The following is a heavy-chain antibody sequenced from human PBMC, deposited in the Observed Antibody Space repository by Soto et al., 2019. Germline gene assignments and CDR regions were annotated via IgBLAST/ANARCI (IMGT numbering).Heavy chain of an antibody. Sequence: GASVKVSCKVSGDTFSNYAINWVRQAPGQGLEWMGAIVPIFSTANYAQKFQGRVTITADEFTITAYMELSGLRTEDTVLYYCATVRGYRKDFNAFDIWGQGTMVTVSS. CDR1: GDTFSNYA. J-gene: IGHJ3*02. CDR3: ATVRGYRKDFNAFDI. D-gene: IGHD3-16*02. V-gene: IGHV1-69*01. CDR2: IVPIFSTA.